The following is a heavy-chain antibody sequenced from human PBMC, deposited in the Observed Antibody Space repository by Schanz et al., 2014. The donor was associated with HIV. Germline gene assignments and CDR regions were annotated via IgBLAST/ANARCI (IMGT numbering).Heavy chain of an antibody. J-gene: IGHJ4*02. CDR1: GGTFMTYA. CDR3: AKGQRGMVRGDIDY. CDR2: IIPVFGTT. V-gene: IGHV1-69*06. D-gene: IGHD3-10*01. Sequence: QVQLVQSGAEVKKPGSSVKVSCKASGGTFMTYAISWVRQAPGQGLEWMEGIIPVFGTTNYAQKFQGRVTITADKSTSTAYMELSSLRAEDTAVYYCAKGQRGMVRGDIDYWGQGTLVTVSS.